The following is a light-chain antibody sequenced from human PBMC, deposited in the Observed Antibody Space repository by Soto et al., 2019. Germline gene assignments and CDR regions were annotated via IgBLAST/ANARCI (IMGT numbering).Light chain of an antibody. Sequence: EMVMTQSPATLSVSPGDGATLSCRASQSVGSNLAWFQQKPGQAPRLLIHGASTRATGIPARFSGSGSGTEFTLTISSLQSEDFAVYYCQQYYNWPRTFGQGTKLEIK. CDR1: QSVGSN. CDR2: GAS. J-gene: IGKJ2*01. CDR3: QQYYNWPRT. V-gene: IGKV3-15*01.